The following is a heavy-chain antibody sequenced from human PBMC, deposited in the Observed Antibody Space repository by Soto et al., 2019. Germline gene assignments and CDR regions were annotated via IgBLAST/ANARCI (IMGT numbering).Heavy chain of an antibody. CDR1: GGSISSYY. Sequence: TSETLSLTCTVSGGSISSYYWSWIRQPPGKGLEWIGYIYYSGSTNYNPSLKSRVTISVETSKNQYSLKLSSVTAADTAVYYCARGPGYDYVWASYRYFWFDPWRQGTLVTVSS. D-gene: IGHD3-16*02. CDR2: IYYSGST. J-gene: IGHJ5*02. CDR3: ARGPGYDYVWASYRYFWFDP. V-gene: IGHV4-59*01.